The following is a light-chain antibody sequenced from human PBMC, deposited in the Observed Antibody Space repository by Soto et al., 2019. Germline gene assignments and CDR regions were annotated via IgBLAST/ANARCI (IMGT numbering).Light chain of an antibody. CDR3: SSYTSSSTDV. CDR2: DVS. J-gene: IGLJ1*01. V-gene: IGLV2-14*01. CDR1: SSDVGGYNY. Sequence: ALTPPASVSGSPGQSITISCTGTSSDVGGYNYVSWYQQHPGKAPKLMIYDVSNRPSGVSNRFSGSKSGNTASLTISGLQAEDEADYYCSSYTSSSTDVFGTGTKVTVL.